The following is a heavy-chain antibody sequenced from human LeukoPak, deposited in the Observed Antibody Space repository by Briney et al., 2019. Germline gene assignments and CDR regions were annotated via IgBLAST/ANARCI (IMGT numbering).Heavy chain of an antibody. CDR3: ARDVVRQWLVHYYYYYGMDV. D-gene: IGHD6-19*01. J-gene: IGHJ6*02. Sequence: ASVKVSCKTSGYTFTSYGITWVRQAPGQGPEWMGWISVYNDKKKYPQNFQDRVTLTTDTSTETAYLELRSLTSDDTAVYYCARDVVRQWLVHYYYYYGMDVWGQGTTVTVSS. CDR2: ISVYNDKK. CDR1: GYTFTSYG. V-gene: IGHV1-18*01.